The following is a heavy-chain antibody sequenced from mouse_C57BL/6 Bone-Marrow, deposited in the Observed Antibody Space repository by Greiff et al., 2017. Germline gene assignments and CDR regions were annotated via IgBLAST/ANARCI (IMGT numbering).Heavy chain of an antibody. D-gene: IGHD2-3*01. V-gene: IGHV1-63*01. CDR1: GYTFTNYW. J-gene: IGHJ3*01. CDR3: AREGSDGYFQIAY. CDR2: IYPGGGYT. Sequence: VQLVESGPELVRPGTSVKMSCKASGYTFTNYWLGWAKQRPGHGLEWIGDIYPGGGYTNYTEKFKGKATLTADKSSSTAYMQFSSLTSEDSAIYYCAREGSDGYFQIAYWGQGTLVTVSA.